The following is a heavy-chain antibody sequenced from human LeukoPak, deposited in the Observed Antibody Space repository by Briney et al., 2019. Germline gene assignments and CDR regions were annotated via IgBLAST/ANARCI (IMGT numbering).Heavy chain of an antibody. CDR1: GFTFSSYS. V-gene: IGHV3-21*01. J-gene: IGHJ4*02. D-gene: IGHD1-1*01. CDR3: AGDFNWAFDF. Sequence: GGSLRLSCAASGFTFSSYSMNWVRQAPGKGLEWVSSISSSSSYIYYADSVKGRFTISRDNAKNSVYLQMNSLRAEDSAVYYCAGDFNWAFDFWGQGILVTVSS. CDR2: ISSSSSYI.